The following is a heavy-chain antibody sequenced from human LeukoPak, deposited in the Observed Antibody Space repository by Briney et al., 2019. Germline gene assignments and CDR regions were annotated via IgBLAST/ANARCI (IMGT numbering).Heavy chain of an antibody. J-gene: IGHJ5*01. Sequence: GGSLRLSCAGSGFSFSTNWMSGFRQAPGKGLEWVAHIKPDGSETYYVDSVKGRFTISRDNAWNSVHLQMYSLRPEDTAIYYCATMVSVTGDSWGQGTLVTVSS. V-gene: IGHV3-7*01. CDR3: ATMVSVTGDS. D-gene: IGHD6-19*01. CDR2: IKPDGSET. CDR1: GFSFSTNW.